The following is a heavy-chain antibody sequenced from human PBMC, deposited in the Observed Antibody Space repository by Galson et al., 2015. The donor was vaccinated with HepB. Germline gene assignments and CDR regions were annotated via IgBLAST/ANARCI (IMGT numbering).Heavy chain of an antibody. CDR2: IIPIFGTA. V-gene: IGHV1-69*13. D-gene: IGHD3-22*01. CDR1: GGTFSSYA. J-gene: IGHJ6*02. Sequence: SVKVSCKASGGTFSSYAISWVRQAPGQGLEWMGGIIPIFGTANYAQKFQGRVTITADESTSTAYMELSSLRSEDTAVYYCATVMTTAHYSTYYYYYGMDVWGQGTTVTVSS. CDR3: ATVMTTAHYSTYYYYYGMDV.